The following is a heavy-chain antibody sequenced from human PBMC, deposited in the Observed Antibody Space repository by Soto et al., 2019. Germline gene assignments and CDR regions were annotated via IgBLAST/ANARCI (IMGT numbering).Heavy chain of an antibody. CDR3: ARGYSYGPSSGVYYGMDV. D-gene: IGHD5-18*01. CDR1: GYTFTSYD. J-gene: IGHJ6*02. CDR2: MNPNSGNT. V-gene: IGHV1-8*01. Sequence: GASVKVSCKASGYTFTSYDINWVRQATGQGLEWMGWMNPNSGNTGYAQKFQGRVTMTRNTSISTAYMELSSLRSEDTAVYYCARGYSYGPSSGVYYGMDVWGQGTTVTVSS.